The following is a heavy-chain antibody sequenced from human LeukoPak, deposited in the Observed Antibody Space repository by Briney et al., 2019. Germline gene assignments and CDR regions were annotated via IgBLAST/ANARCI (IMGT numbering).Heavy chain of an antibody. CDR3: ARRWYSSGDDAFDI. CDR2: INPSGGST. Sequence: ASVKVSCKASGYTNTFTSYYMHWVRQAPGQGLEWMGIINPSGGSTSYALNFQDRVTMTRDTSTSAVYMELSSLRSEDTAVYYCARRWYSSGDDAFDIWGQGTMVTVSS. CDR1: GYTNTFTSYY. J-gene: IGHJ3*02. V-gene: IGHV1-46*01. D-gene: IGHD6-19*01.